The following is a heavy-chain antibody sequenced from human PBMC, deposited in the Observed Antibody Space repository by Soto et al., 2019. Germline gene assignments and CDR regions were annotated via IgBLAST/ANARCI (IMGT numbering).Heavy chain of an antibody. V-gene: IGHV3-15*07. D-gene: IGHD3-22*01. J-gene: IGHJ4*02. CDR3: TTGGSSGEFDY. CDR1: GFSFINAW. Sequence: EVQLVDSGGGFVKPGESLTLSCEASGAASGFSFINAWMNWVRQAPGKGLEWVGRTESKTDGGTIDYAAPVKGRFTISRDDSKNTVYLHMNSLKTEDTGVYYCTTGGSSGEFDYWGQGTLVTVSS. CDR2: TESKTDGGTI.